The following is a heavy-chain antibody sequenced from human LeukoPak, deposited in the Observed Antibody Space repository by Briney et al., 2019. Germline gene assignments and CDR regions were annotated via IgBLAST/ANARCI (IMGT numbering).Heavy chain of an antibody. CDR2: INPNSSGT. CDR1: GYTFTGYY. V-gene: IGHV1-2*02. CDR3: ARSASEAAAGEDWFDP. J-gene: IGHJ5*02. D-gene: IGHD6-13*01. Sequence: ASVKVSCKTSGYTFTGYYMHWVRQAPGQGLEWMGWINPNSSGTNYAQKFQGRVTMTRDTSISTAYMELSRLRSDDTAMYYCARSASEAAAGEDWFDPWGQGTLVTVSS.